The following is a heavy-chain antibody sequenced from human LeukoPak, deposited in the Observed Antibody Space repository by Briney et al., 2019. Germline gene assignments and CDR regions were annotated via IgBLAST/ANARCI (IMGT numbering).Heavy chain of an antibody. Sequence: SGGSLRLSCAASGFTFSSYSMNWVRQAPGKGLEWVSYISSSSSTIYYADSVKGRFTISRDNAKNSLYLQMNSLKTEDTAVYYCTRGHTSRGIAVAGLRDYWGQGTLVTVSS. V-gene: IGHV3-48*04. CDR2: ISSSSSTI. D-gene: IGHD6-19*01. J-gene: IGHJ4*02. CDR1: GFTFSSYS. CDR3: TRGHTSRGIAVAGLRDY.